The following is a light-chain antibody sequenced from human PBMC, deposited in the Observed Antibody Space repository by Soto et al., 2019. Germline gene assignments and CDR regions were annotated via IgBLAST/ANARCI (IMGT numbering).Light chain of an antibody. V-gene: IGLV2-14*01. CDR1: SSDVGGYNY. Sequence: QSALTQPASVSGSPGQSITISCTGTSSDVGGYNYVSWYQQHPGKAPKLMIYEVSNRPSGVSNRFSGSKSGNTASLTISGLQAEDEADYYCSSYTGGTNVVFGGGTKVTVL. CDR3: SSYTGGTNVV. CDR2: EVS. J-gene: IGLJ2*01.